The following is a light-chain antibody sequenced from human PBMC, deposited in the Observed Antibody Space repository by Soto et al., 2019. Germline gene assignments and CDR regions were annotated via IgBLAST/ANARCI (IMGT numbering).Light chain of an antibody. CDR3: NSYTVSSTLYV. Sequence: QSVLTQPASVSGAPGQSITISCTGTSSDVGDYNYVCWYQHHPGKAPKLMIYEVRNRPSGASNRFSGSKSGIKASLTISGLQAEDEADYYCNSYTVSSTLYVFGTGTKVTVL. V-gene: IGLV2-14*01. CDR2: EVR. J-gene: IGLJ1*01. CDR1: SSDVGDYNY.